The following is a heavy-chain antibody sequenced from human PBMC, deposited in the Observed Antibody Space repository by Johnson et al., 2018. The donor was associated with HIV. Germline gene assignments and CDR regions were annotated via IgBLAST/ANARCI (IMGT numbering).Heavy chain of an antibody. D-gene: IGHD2-21*02. CDR2: INSDGSST. J-gene: IGHJ3*02. CDR1: GFTFSSYW. Sequence: VQLVESGGGLVQPGGSLRLSCAASGFTFSSYWMHWVRQAPGKGLVWVSRINSDGSSTRYADSVKGRFTVSRDNAKNKLYLQMNRLRAEDTAVYYCARGAWSYCGGDCYGYPPDAFDIWGQGTMVTVSS. CDR3: ARGAWSYCGGDCYGYPPDAFDI. V-gene: IGHV3-74*01.